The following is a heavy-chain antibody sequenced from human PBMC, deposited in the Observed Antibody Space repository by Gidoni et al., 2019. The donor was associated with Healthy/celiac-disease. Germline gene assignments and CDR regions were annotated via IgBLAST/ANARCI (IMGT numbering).Heavy chain of an antibody. CDR1: GFTSRSYA. CDR2: ISGSGGRT. D-gene: IGHD2-8*01. V-gene: IGHV3-23*01. J-gene: IGHJ3*02. Sequence: EVQLLESGGGLVQPGGSLRLSCAASGFTSRSYAMSWVRQAPGKGLEWVSAISGSGGRTYYADSVKGRFTISRENSKNTLYLQMNSLRAEDTAVYYCAKTIEGYCTNGVCYTWVNAFDIWGQGTMVTVSS. CDR3: AKTIEGYCTNGVCYTWVNAFDI.